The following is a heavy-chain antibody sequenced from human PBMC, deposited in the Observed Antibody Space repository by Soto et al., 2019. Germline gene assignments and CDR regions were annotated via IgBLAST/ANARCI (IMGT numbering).Heavy chain of an antibody. CDR1: GFTFSSYS. J-gene: IGHJ4*02. CDR3: ARLGAYSGSYYRLDY. CDR2: ISSSSSYI. D-gene: IGHD1-26*01. V-gene: IGHV3-21*01. Sequence: EVQLVESGGGLVKPGGYLRLSCAASGFTFSSYSMNWVRQAPGKGLEWVSSISSSSSYIYYADSVKGRFTISRDNAKNSLYLQMNSLRAEDTAVYYCARLGAYSGSYYRLDYWGQGTLVTVSS.